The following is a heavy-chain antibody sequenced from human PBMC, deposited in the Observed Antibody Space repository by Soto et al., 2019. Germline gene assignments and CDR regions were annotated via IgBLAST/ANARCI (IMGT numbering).Heavy chain of an antibody. CDR2: FDPEDGET. Sequence: ASVKVSCKVSGYTLTELSMHCVRQAPGKGLEWMGGFDPEDGETIYAQKFQGRVTMTEDTSTDTAYMELSSLRSEDTAVYYCATVIRYSGYDSLSNWFDPWGQGTLVTVSS. D-gene: IGHD5-12*01. V-gene: IGHV1-24*01. J-gene: IGHJ5*02. CDR1: GYTLTELS. CDR3: ATVIRYSGYDSLSNWFDP.